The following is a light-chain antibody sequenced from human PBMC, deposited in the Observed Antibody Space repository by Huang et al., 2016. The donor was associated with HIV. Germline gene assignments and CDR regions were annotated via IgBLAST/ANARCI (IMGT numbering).Light chain of an antibody. V-gene: IGKV3-11*01. Sequence: EIVLTQSPATLSLSPVERASLSCRASQSVSSYFAWYQQKPGQAPRLLIYEASNRATGIPARFSGSGSGTDFTLTISSLEPEDFAVYFCQQRYNWPGHTFGQGTKLEIK. CDR1: QSVSSY. CDR2: EAS. J-gene: IGKJ2*01. CDR3: QQRYNWPGHT.